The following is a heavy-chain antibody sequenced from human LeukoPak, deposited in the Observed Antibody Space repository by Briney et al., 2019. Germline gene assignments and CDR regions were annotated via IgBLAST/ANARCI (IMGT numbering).Heavy chain of an antibody. Sequence: ASVKVSCKVSEYTLTELSMHWVRQAPGKGLEWMGGFDPEDGETIYAQKFQGRVTMTEDTSTDTAHMELSSLRSEDTAVYYCATAEVRGVTIISRGDYYGMDVWGQGTTVTVSS. CDR1: EYTLTELS. D-gene: IGHD3-10*01. J-gene: IGHJ6*02. CDR3: ATAEVRGVTIISRGDYYGMDV. V-gene: IGHV1-24*01. CDR2: FDPEDGET.